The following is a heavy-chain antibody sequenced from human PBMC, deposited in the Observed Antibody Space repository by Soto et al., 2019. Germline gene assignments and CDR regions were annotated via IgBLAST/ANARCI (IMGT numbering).Heavy chain of an antibody. Sequence: GGSLRLSCAASGFTFSNAWMSWVRQAPGKGLEWVGRIKSKTDGGTTDYAAPVKGRFTISRDDSKNTLYLQMNSLKTEDTAVYYCTTEYSSSYSSGYYYYYYMDVLGKGTTVTVSS. CDR2: IKSKTDGGTT. D-gene: IGHD6-6*01. J-gene: IGHJ6*03. CDR3: TTEYSSSYSSGYYYYYYMDV. CDR1: GFTFSNAW. V-gene: IGHV3-15*01.